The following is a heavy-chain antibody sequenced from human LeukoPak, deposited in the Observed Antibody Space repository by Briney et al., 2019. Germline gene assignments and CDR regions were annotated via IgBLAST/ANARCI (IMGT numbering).Heavy chain of an antibody. CDR3: ARRKYQLLSRRRNSGSEDYYYYYMDV. CDR1: GGSISSHY. D-gene: IGHD2-2*01. J-gene: IGHJ6*03. CDR2: IYYSGST. Sequence: SETLSLTCTVSGGSISSHYWSWIRQPPGKGLEWIGYIYYSGSTNYNPSLKSRVTISVDTSKNQFSLKLSSVTAADTAVYYCARRKYQLLSRRRNSGSEDYYYYYMDVWGKGTTVTVSS. V-gene: IGHV4-59*11.